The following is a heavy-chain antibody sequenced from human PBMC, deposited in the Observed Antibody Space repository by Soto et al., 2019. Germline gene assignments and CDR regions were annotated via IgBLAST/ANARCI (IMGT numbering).Heavy chain of an antibody. CDR3: ARQNDSSAYYILDS. V-gene: IGHV4-30-4*01. CDR2: IYYSGST. CDR1: GGSISSGDYY. Sequence: PSETLSLTCTVSGGSISSGDYYWSWIRQSPGKGLEWIGYIYYSGSTYYNPSLKSRVTISVDTSKNQFSLKLSSVTAADTAVYYCARQNDSSAYYILDSWGQGTLVTVS. D-gene: IGHD3-22*01. J-gene: IGHJ4*02.